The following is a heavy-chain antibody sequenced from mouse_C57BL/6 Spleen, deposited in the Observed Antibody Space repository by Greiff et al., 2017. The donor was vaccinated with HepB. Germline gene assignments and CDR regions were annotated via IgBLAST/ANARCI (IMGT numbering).Heavy chain of an antibody. Sequence: QVQLKESGAELVKPGASVKISCKASGYAFSSYWMNWVKQRPGKGLEWIGQIYPGDGDTNYNGKFKGKATLTADKSSSTAYMQLSSLTSEDSAVYFCAREEYYGSRPYFDYWGQGTTLTVSS. CDR3: AREEYYGSRPYFDY. J-gene: IGHJ2*01. V-gene: IGHV1-80*01. CDR1: GYAFSSYW. D-gene: IGHD1-1*01. CDR2: IYPGDGDT.